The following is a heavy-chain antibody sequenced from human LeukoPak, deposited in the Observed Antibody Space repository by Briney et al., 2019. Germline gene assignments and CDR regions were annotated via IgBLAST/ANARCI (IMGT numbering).Heavy chain of an antibody. CDR3: AREGDFWSGYPIDHYYYMDV. D-gene: IGHD3-3*01. CDR2: ISGRGDLE. CDR1: GFTFSSYA. Sequence: GGSLRLSCSASGFTFSSYAMTWVRQAPGKGLEWVSTISGRGDLEFYTESVKGRFTISRDHSKNTVHLQMDSLRAEDTAIYYCAREGDFWSGYPIDHYYYMDVWGKGTTVTVSS. J-gene: IGHJ6*03. V-gene: IGHV3-23*01.